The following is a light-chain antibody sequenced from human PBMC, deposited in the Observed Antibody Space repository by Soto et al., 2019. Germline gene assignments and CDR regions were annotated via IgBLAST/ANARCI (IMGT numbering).Light chain of an antibody. V-gene: IGKV3-20*01. CDR1: QSVSSSY. J-gene: IGKJ4*01. CDR3: QQYGSSPNN. CDR2: GAS. Sequence: EIVLTQSPGTLSLSPGERATLSCRASQSVSSSYLAWYQQKPGQAPRLLISGASSMATGIPDRFSGSGSGTDFTLTISRLEPEDLSVYYWQQYGSSPNNFGGGTKVEIK.